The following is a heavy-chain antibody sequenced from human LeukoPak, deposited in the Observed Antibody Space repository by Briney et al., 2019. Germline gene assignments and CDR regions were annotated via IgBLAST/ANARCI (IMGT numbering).Heavy chain of an antibody. CDR2: IKQDRSEK. J-gene: IGHJ4*02. D-gene: IGHD5-12*01. Sequence: GGSLRLSCAASGFTFSNYWMNWVRQAPGKGLEWVANIKQDRSEKNYVDSVKGRFTISRDNAKNSLFLQMNSLRADDTAVYYCARGRGWLEDYWGQGTLVTVSS. CDR3: ARGRGWLEDY. V-gene: IGHV3-7*05. CDR1: GFTFSNYW.